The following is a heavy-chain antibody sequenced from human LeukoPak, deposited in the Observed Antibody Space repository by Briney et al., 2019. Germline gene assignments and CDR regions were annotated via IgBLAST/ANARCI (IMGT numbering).Heavy chain of an antibody. Sequence: GGSLRLSCAASGFIFSNYAMHWVRQAPGKGLEWVAVISYDGSNKYYADSVKGRFTISRDHSKNTLYLQMHTLRAEDTAVYYCARSITMIVVVQSDSFDIWGQGTMVTVSS. CDR2: ISYDGSNK. V-gene: IGHV3-30*04. CDR3: ARSITMIVVVQSDSFDI. D-gene: IGHD3-22*01. CDR1: GFIFSNYA. J-gene: IGHJ3*02.